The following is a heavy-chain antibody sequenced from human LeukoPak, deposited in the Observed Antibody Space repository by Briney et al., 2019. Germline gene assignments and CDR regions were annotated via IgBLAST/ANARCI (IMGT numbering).Heavy chain of an antibody. CDR3: ARDFYDILTGYYWFDP. CDR1: GYTFTGYY. J-gene: IGHJ5*02. D-gene: IGHD3-9*01. Sequence: ASVKVSCKASGYTFTGYYMHWVRQAPGQGLEWMGWINPNSGGTNYAQKFQGRVTMTRDTSISTAYMELSRLRSDDTAVYYCARDFYDILTGYYWFDPWGQGTLVTVSS. CDR2: INPNSGGT. V-gene: IGHV1-2*02.